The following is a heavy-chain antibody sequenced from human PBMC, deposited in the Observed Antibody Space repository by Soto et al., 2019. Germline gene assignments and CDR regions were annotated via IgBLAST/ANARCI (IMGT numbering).Heavy chain of an antibody. J-gene: IGHJ4*02. CDR1: GFTFTDYY. V-gene: IGHV3-11*01. CDR3: SPHSQMQPRPLDS. Sequence: PGGSLRLSCEGSGFTFTDYYMTWIRQAPGKGLEWVAYINTLSTAIYYADSVKGRFTISRDNAKNSLYLQMNGLRAEDTDTSSCSPHSQMQPRPLDSWGRGTLVTVSS. CDR2: INTLSTAI.